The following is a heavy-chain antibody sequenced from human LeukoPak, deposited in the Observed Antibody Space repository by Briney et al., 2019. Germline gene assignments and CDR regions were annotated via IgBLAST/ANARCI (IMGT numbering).Heavy chain of an antibody. CDR3: AKAVPIYSNYGAFDY. D-gene: IGHD4-11*01. CDR2: IRGSGGIT. V-gene: IGHV3-23*01. J-gene: IGHJ4*02. Sequence: GGSLRLSCAASGFTFSSHAMNWVRQAPGKGLEWVSTIRGSGGITYYADSVKGRFTISRDNSKNTLYLQMNSLRAEDTAIYYCAKAVPIYSNYGAFDYWGQGTLVTVSS. CDR1: GFTFSSHA.